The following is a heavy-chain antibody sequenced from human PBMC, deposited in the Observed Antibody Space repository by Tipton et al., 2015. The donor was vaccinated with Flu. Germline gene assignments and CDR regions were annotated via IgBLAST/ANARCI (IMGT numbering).Heavy chain of an antibody. CDR2: IYHSGST. CDR1: GYSISSGFY. J-gene: IGHJ4*02. V-gene: IGHV4-38-2*02. CDR3: ARGDGYNFDY. D-gene: IGHD5-24*01. Sequence: GLVKPSETLSLTCTVSGYSISSGFYWGWIRQPPGKGLEWIGNIYHSGSTFYNPSLKSRVTISVDTSQNQSSLKLSSVTDADTAVYYCARGDGYNFDYWGQGTLVTVSS.